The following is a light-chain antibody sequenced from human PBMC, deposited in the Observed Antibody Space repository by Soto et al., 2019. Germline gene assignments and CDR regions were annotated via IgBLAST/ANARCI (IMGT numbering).Light chain of an antibody. V-gene: IGKV3-20*01. CDR1: QSVSSSY. CDR3: QQYGSSPLWT. CDR2: GAS. J-gene: IGKJ1*01. Sequence: EMVLTQSPGTLSLSPGERATLSCRASQSVSSSYLAWYQQKPGQAPRLLIYGASSRATGTPDRFSGSGSGTDFTLTISRLEPEDFAVYYCQQYGSSPLWTFGQGTKVDI.